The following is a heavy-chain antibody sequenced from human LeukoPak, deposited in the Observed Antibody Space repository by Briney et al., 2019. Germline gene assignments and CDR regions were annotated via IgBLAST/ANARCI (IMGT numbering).Heavy chain of an antibody. V-gene: IGHV3-7*01. CDR1: GFTFSRYW. CDR2: IKQDGSEK. CDR3: ARDTSGSYYTVFDY. J-gene: IGHJ4*02. Sequence: GGSLRLSCAASGFTFSRYWMSWVRQAPGKGLEWVANIKQDGSEKYYVDSVKGRFTISRDNAKNSLYLQMNSLRAEDTAVYYCARDTSGSYYTVFDYWGQGTLVTVSS. D-gene: IGHD1-26*01.